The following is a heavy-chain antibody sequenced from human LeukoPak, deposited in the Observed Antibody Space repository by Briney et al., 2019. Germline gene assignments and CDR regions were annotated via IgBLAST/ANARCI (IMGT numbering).Heavy chain of an antibody. D-gene: IGHD3-16*01. Sequence: SETLSLTXAVSGYSISSGYYWGWIRQPPGKGLEWIGSIYHSGSTYYNPSLKSRVTISVDTSKNQFSLKLSSVTAADTAVYYCARLTRKIDYWGPGTLVTVSS. CDR2: IYHSGST. CDR1: GYSISSGYY. J-gene: IGHJ4*02. CDR3: ARLTRKIDY. V-gene: IGHV4-38-2*01.